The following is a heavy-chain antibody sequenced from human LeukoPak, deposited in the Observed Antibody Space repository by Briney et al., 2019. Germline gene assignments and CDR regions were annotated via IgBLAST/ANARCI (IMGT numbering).Heavy chain of an antibody. J-gene: IGHJ4*02. V-gene: IGHV1-2*02. D-gene: IGHD3-22*01. CDR1: GYTFTGYY. Sequence: GASVTVSCKASGYTFTGYYMHWLRQPPGKGLEWMGCINPNSGGTNLPQKFQGRVTMTSDRSIRAASLSLRRLRSDDTAVYYCARHSSGYYLGVDYWGQGTLVTVSS. CDR3: ARHSSGYYLGVDY. CDR2: INPNSGGT.